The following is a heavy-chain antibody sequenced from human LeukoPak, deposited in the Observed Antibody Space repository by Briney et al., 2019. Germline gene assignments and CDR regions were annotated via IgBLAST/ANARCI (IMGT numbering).Heavy chain of an antibody. V-gene: IGHV4-59*01. J-gene: IGHJ5*02. D-gene: IGHD1-14*01. CDR2: IYYSGST. Sequence: SETLSLTCSVSGGSISSYYWNWIRQSPGKGLEWIGYIYYSGSTNYNPSLKSRVTISVDTSKNQFSLKLSSVTAADTAVYYCAREGTVRWFDPWGREPWSPSPQ. CDR3: AREGTVRWFDP. CDR1: GGSISSYY.